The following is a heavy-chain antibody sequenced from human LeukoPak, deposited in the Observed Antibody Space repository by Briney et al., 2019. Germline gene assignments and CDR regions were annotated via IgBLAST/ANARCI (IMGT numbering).Heavy chain of an antibody. J-gene: IGHJ5*02. D-gene: IGHD6-6*01. CDR1: GYGFTDYY. CDR2: INPSSGAT. V-gene: IGHV1-2*02. CDR3: ARGWQINSSGGFVDP. Sequence: ASVKVSCQASGYGFTDYYVHWIRQAPGQGLEWMGWINPSSGATIYAQKFQGRVTMTRDTFTTTAYMEINSLVSDDTAAYYCARGWQINSSGGFVDPWGQGTLVTVSS.